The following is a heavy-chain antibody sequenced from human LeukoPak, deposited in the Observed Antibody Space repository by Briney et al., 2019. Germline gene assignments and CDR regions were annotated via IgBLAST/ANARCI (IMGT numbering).Heavy chain of an antibody. J-gene: IGHJ5*02. CDR1: GFIFSSYS. CDR2: ISSSSSTI. D-gene: IGHD3-9*01. CDR3: ARDGWLLGGSRWFDP. V-gene: IGHV3-48*02. Sequence: PGGSLRLSCAASGFIFSSYSMNWVRQAPGKGLEWVSYISSSSSTIYYADSVKGRFTISRDNAKNSLYLQMNSLRDEDTAVYYCARDGWLLGGSRWFDPWGQGTLVTVSS.